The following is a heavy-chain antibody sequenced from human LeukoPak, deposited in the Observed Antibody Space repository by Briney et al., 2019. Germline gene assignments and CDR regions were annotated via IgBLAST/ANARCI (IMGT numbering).Heavy chain of an antibody. CDR2: INHSGST. Sequence: PSETLSLTCAVYGGSFSGYYWSWIRQPPGKGLEWIGEINHSGSTNYNPSLKSRVTIPVDTSKNQFSLKLSSVTAADTAVYYCARVGRDYYDSSGYSYFDYWGQGTLVTVSS. D-gene: IGHD3-22*01. V-gene: IGHV4-34*01. CDR1: GGSFSGYY. CDR3: ARVGRDYYDSSGYSYFDY. J-gene: IGHJ4*02.